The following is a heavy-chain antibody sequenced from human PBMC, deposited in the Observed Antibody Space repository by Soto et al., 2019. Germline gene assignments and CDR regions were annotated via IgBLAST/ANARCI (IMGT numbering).Heavy chain of an antibody. Sequence: ASVKVSCKGSGYTLTELSMHWVRQAPGKGLEWMGGFDPEDGETIYAQKFQGRVTMTEDTSTDTAYMELSSLRSEDTAVYYCATGGGSSTLLYYYYGMDVWGQGTTVTVSS. J-gene: IGHJ6*02. CDR3: ATGGGSSTLLYYYYGMDV. D-gene: IGHD1-26*01. V-gene: IGHV1-24*01. CDR2: FDPEDGET. CDR1: GYTLTELS.